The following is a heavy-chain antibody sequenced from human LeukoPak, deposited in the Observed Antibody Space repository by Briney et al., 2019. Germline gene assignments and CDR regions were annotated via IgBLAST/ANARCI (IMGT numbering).Heavy chain of an antibody. CDR3: ARRLPKYNWNDMDY. CDR2: IYPGDSDT. V-gene: IGHV5-51*01. J-gene: IGHJ4*02. CDR1: GYSFTSCC. D-gene: IGHD1-20*01. Sequence: KCGESLTLSCKGSGYSFTSCCIGWVRHIPRKGLEWMWIIYPGDSDTRYSPSFQGQVTISADKSISTASLQWSSLTASDTAMYYCARRLPKYNWNDMDYWGQGTLVTVSS.